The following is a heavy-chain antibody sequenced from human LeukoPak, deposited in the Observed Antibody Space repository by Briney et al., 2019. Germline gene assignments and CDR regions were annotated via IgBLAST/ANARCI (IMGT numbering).Heavy chain of an antibody. V-gene: IGHV1-8*03. Sequence: ASVKVSCKASGYTFTTYAMNWVRQAPGQGLEWMGWINPNSGNTGYAQKFQGRVTITADESTSTAYMELSSLRSEDTAVYYCARVNYGGNYYFDYWGQGTLVTVSS. CDR3: ARVNYGGNYYFDY. J-gene: IGHJ4*02. CDR1: GYTFTTYA. D-gene: IGHD4-23*01. CDR2: INPNSGNT.